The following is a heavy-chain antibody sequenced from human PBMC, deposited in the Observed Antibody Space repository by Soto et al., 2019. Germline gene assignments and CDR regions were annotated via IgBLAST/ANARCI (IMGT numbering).Heavy chain of an antibody. CDR1: GVSISSAYY. D-gene: IGHD3-22*01. V-gene: IGHV4-38-2*01. J-gene: IGHJ1*01. CDR2: VYHGVTA. Sequence: ENLSLTCAGSGVSISSAYYWGWSRQPPGKGLDWIGTVYHGVTAFYNPSLRSRVTISVDTSKNQFSLKLTSVTAADTAVYYCVRWFDSGGYQTPYWGQAPLVTV. CDR3: VRWFDSGGYQTPY.